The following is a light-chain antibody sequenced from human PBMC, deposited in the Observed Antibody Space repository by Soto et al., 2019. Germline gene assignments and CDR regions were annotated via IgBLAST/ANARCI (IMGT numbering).Light chain of an antibody. CDR1: QGLRND. CDR3: LQHNTYPLT. J-gene: IGKJ4*01. V-gene: IGKV1-17*01. Sequence: DIQMTQSPSSLSASVGDRVTITCRASQGLRNDLGWYQQKPRKAPKRLIYAASSLQSGVPSRFSGSGFGTEFTLTISSLQPEDFATYYCLQHNTYPLTFGGGTKVEI. CDR2: AAS.